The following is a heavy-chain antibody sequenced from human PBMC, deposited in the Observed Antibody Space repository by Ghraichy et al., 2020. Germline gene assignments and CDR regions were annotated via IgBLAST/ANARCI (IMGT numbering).Heavy chain of an antibody. V-gene: IGHV1-8*01. J-gene: IGHJ3*02. CDR1: GYTFTSYD. CDR2: MNPNSGNT. D-gene: IGHD2-2*01. Sequence: ASVKVSCKASGYTFTSYDINWVRQATGQGLEWMGWMNPNSGNTGYAQKFQGRVTMTRNTSISTAYMELSSLRSEDTAVYYCARAVVPAGTDAFDIWGQGTMVTVSS. CDR3: ARAVVPAGTDAFDI.